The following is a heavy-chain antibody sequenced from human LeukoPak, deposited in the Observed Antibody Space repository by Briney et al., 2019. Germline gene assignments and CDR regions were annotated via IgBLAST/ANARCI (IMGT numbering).Heavy chain of an antibody. CDR2: IYTGGST. D-gene: IGHD3-16*01. J-gene: IGHJ1*01. Sequence: GGSLRLSCAASGFAVSSSSYMDWVRQAPGKGLEWVSSIYTGGSTYYTDSVKGRFTISRDNPNNTLYLQMHSLRAEDTAVYYCAREISRFGIWGQGSLFTVSS. CDR1: GFAVSSSSY. V-gene: IGHV3-66*01. CDR3: AREISRFGI.